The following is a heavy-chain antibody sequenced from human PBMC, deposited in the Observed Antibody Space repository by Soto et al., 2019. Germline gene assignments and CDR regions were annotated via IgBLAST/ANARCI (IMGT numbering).Heavy chain of an antibody. V-gene: IGHV4-59*01. CDR1: GGSISDDY. CDR2: ISHSGST. Sequence: SETLSLTCTVSGGSISDDYWSWIRQPPGKGLEWNGHISHSGSTNYNPSLKSRVTISVDTSKRQFSLKLSSVTAADTAVYYCARSMYSTSAQLYYGMDVWGQGTTVTVSS. D-gene: IGHD6-6*01. J-gene: IGHJ6*02. CDR3: ARSMYSTSAQLYYGMDV.